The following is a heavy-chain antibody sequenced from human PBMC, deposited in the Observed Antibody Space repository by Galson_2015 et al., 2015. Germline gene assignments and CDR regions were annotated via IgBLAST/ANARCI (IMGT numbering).Heavy chain of an antibody. J-gene: IGHJ6*02. Sequence: SVKVSCKASGYTFTSYDINWVRQATGQGLEWMGWINPNSGGTNYAQKFQGRVTMTRDTSISTAYMELSRLRSDDTAVYYCARLRFGDLMDVWGQGTTVTVSS. D-gene: IGHD3-10*01. CDR2: INPNSGGT. V-gene: IGHV1-2*02. CDR3: ARLRFGDLMDV. CDR1: GYTFTSYD.